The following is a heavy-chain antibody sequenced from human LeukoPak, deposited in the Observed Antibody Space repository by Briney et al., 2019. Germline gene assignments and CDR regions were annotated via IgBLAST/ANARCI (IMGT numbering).Heavy chain of an antibody. J-gene: IGHJ3*02. Sequence: PGGSLRLSCAASGXTVSSNYMSWVRQAPGKGLEWVYVIYSGGSTDYADSVKGRFTISRDTSKNTLYLQMNSLRVEDTAVYYCARSSHYDILTGYSEEDAFDIWGQGTMVTVSS. CDR2: IYSGGST. V-gene: IGHV3-53*01. D-gene: IGHD3-9*01. CDR1: GXTVSSNY. CDR3: ARSSHYDILTGYSEEDAFDI.